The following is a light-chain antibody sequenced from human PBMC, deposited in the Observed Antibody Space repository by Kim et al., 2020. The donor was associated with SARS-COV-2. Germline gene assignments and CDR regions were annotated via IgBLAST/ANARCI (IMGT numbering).Light chain of an antibody. CDR2: FDS. V-gene: IGLV3-21*04. CDR3: QVWDSSSDHVV. Sequence: APGKMARITCGGNNVGRKSVHWYQQKPGQAPVLVIYFDSDRPSGTPERFSGFNSANTATLTISRVEAGDEADYYCQVWDSSSDHVVFGGGTQLTVL. CDR1: NVGRKS. J-gene: IGLJ2*01.